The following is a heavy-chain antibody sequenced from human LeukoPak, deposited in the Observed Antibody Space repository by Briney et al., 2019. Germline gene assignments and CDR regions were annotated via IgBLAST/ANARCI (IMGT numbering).Heavy chain of an antibody. CDR3: ARDLMITFGGVIVKPIDY. D-gene: IGHD3-16*02. Sequence: GGSLRLSCVASGFTFSTCTMNWVRQAPGKGLEWVSYISSGSSTIYYADSVKGRFTISRDNAKNSLYLQMNGLRDEDTAVYYCARDLMITFGGVIVKPIDYWGQGTLVTVSS. J-gene: IGHJ4*02. CDR2: ISSGSSTI. CDR1: GFTFSTCT. V-gene: IGHV3-48*02.